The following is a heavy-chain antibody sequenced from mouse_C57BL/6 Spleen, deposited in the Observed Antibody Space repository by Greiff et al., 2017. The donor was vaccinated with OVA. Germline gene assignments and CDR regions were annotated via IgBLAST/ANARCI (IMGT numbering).Heavy chain of an antibody. V-gene: IGHV5-9*01. CDR1: GFTFSSYT. CDR3: ARHQSHKGAMDY. CDR2: ISGGGGNT. Sequence: EVQLVESGGGLVKPGGSLKLSCAASGFTFSSYTMSWVRQTPEKRLEWVATISGGGGNTYYPDSVKGRFTISRDKTKNSLYLQRSSLRSEDTALDYCARHQSHKGAMDYWGQGTSVTVSS. D-gene: IGHD1-1*02. J-gene: IGHJ4*01.